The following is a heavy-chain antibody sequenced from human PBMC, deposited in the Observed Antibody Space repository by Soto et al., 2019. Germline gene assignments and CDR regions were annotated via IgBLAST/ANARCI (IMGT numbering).Heavy chain of an antibody. V-gene: IGHV4-31*03. CDR1: GGSISSGGYY. D-gene: IGHD6-13*01. J-gene: IGHJ3*02. CDR2: IYYSGST. Sequence: SGTLSLTCTVSGGSISSGGYYWSWIRQHPGKGLEWIGYIYYSGSTYYNPSLKSRVTISVDTSKNQFSLKLSSVTAADTAVCYCARYGPRGSSWYHAFDIWRQGTMVTVSS. CDR3: ARYGPRGSSWYHAFDI.